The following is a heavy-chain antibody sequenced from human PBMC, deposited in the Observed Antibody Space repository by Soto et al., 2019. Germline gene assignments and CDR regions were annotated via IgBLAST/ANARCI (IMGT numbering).Heavy chain of an antibody. CDR3: ARRTGSSTYYFDY. V-gene: IGHV4-39*02. Sequence: SETLSLTCTVSGGSISSSIYYWGWIRQPPGRGLEWIGIIDYSGTTYYNPSLKSRLTMSVDTSKNHFSLNLSSVTAADTAVHYCARRTGSSTYYFDYWGQGALVT. CDR1: GGSISSSIYY. CDR2: IDYSGTT. J-gene: IGHJ4*02. D-gene: IGHD6-6*01.